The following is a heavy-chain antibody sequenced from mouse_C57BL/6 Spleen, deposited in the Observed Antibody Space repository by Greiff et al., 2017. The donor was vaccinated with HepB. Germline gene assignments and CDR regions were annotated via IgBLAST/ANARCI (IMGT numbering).Heavy chain of an antibody. V-gene: IGHV1-69*01. CDR1: GYTFTSYW. CDR3: ARGGTDYAMDY. J-gene: IGHJ4*01. Sequence: QVQLQQPGAELVMPGASVKLSCKASGYTFTSYWMHWVKQRPGQGLEWIGEIDPSDSYTNYNQKFKGKSTLTVDKSSSTAYMQLSSLTSEDSAVYYGARGGTDYAMDYWGQGTSVTVSS. D-gene: IGHD3-3*01. CDR2: IDPSDSYT.